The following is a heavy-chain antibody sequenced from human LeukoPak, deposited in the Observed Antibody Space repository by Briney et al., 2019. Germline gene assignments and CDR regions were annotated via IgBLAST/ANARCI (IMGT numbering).Heavy chain of an antibody. CDR2: IIPIFGTA. CDR3: ASYDHGDFDY. J-gene: IGHJ4*02. D-gene: IGHD3-3*01. Sequence: SVKVSCKASGGTFSSYAISWVRQAPGQGLEWMGGIIPIFGTANYAQKFQGKVTITTDESTSTAYMELSSLRSEDTAVYYCASYDHGDFDYWGQGTLVTVSS. V-gene: IGHV1-69*05. CDR1: GGTFSSYA.